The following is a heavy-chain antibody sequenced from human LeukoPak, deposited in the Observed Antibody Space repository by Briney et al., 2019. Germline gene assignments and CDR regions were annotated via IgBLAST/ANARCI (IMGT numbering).Heavy chain of an antibody. D-gene: IGHD3-10*01. CDR3: ARDKPYGSGSYIDY. CDR1: GGSISSGGYY. J-gene: IGHJ4*02. CDR2: IYYSGST. V-gene: IGHV4-31*03. Sequence: SETLSLTCTVSGGSISSGGYYWSWIRQHPGKGLEWIGYIYYSGSTYYNPSLKSRVTISVNTSKNQFSLKLSSVTAADTAVYYCARDKPYGSGSYIDYWGQGTLVTASS.